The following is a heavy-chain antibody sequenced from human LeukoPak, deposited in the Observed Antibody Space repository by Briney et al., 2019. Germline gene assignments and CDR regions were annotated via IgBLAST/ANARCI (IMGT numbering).Heavy chain of an antibody. CDR3: ARDMGTVTSYYMDV. V-gene: IGHV3-21*01. Sequence: RRSLRLSCAASVVTFCSDSMSGVGQARGQGLEWVSSMSSSSSYTYYTPSVKGRFTISRDNAKNSLYLQMNSLTAEDTAVYHCARDMGTVTSYYMDVWGKGTTVTVSS. J-gene: IGHJ6*03. CDR1: VVTFCSDS. CDR2: MSSSSSYT. D-gene: IGHD4-17*01.